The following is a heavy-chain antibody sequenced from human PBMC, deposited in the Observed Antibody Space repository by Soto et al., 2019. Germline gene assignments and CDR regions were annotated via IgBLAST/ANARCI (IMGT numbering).Heavy chain of an antibody. D-gene: IGHD2-15*01. CDR3: TTEPVPRKRSGGTSYLASDYPYYGMDV. CDR2: IKSKTDGGTI. CDR1: GLTFSNAW. J-gene: IGHJ6*02. Sequence: EVQLVESGGGLVKPGGSLRLSCEASGLTFSNAWMRWVRQATGKGPEWVGRIKSKTDGGTIDYAAPVKGSFTISRDEYKKKLRLQMARLKTEDTAIYYCTTEPVPRKRSGGTSYLASDYPYYGMDVWGQGTTVTVSS. V-gene: IGHV3-15*01.